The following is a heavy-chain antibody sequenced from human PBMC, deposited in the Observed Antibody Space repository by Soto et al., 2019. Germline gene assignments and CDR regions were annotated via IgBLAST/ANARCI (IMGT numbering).Heavy chain of an antibody. CDR2: IDNAGTDS. Sequence: EVQLVESGGGLVQPGGSLRLSCAASGFTLSGRSMHWVRKAPGKGLVWVSGIDNAGTDSTYADSVKGRFTSSRDNAKNMLYLQMNSLRVEDTAVYYCARGWFGPDVWGKGTTVTVSS. CDR1: GFTLSGRS. D-gene: IGHD3-10*01. V-gene: IGHV3-74*01. J-gene: IGHJ6*04. CDR3: ARGWFGPDV.